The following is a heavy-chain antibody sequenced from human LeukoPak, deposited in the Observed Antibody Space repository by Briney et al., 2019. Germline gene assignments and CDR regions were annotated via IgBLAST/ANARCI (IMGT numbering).Heavy chain of an antibody. CDR2: IYYSGST. Sequence: SQTLSLTCTVSGGSISSGDYYCSWIRQHPGKGLEWIGNIYYSGSTYYNPSLKSRVTISIDTSRNQFSLKLTSVTAADTAVYYCARGHTAMVIDYWGQGTLVTVSS. J-gene: IGHJ4*02. D-gene: IGHD5-18*01. CDR1: GGSISSGDYY. V-gene: IGHV4-31*03. CDR3: ARGHTAMVIDY.